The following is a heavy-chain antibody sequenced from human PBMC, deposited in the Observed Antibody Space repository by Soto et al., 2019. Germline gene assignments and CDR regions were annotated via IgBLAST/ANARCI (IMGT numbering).Heavy chain of an antibody. CDR1: GGSISSGGYY. D-gene: IGHD3-10*01. J-gene: IGHJ5*02. CDR2: IYYSGST. CDR3: ARSGYGSGSFFENWFDP. V-gene: IGHV4-31*03. Sequence: SETLSLTCTVSGGSISSGGYYWSWIRHHPGKGLEWIGYIYYSGSTYYNPSLKSRVTISVDTSKNQFSLKLSSVTAADTAVYYCARSGYGSGSFFENWFDPWGQGTLVTVSS.